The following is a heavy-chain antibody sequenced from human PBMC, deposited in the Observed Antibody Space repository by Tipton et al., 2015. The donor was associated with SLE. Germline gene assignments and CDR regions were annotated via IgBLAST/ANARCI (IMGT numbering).Heavy chain of an antibody. Sequence: SLRLSCAASGFTVSSNYMSWVRQAPGKGLEWVSGIYSGGRTYYADSVKGRFTISRDNSKNTLYLQMNSLRAEDTAVYYCARDRTSDTAMAPNFDYWGQGTLVTVSS. V-gene: IGHV3-66*02. CDR3: ARDRTSDTAMAPNFDY. CDR2: IYSGGRT. J-gene: IGHJ4*02. CDR1: GFTVSSNY. D-gene: IGHD5-18*01.